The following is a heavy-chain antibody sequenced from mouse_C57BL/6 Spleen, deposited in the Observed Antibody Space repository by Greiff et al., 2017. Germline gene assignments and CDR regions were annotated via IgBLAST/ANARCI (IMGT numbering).Heavy chain of an antibody. V-gene: IGHV7-1*01. CDR2: SRNKANDYTT. J-gene: IGHJ4*01. CDR3: ARDAPSSYARYD. Sequence: DVKLVESGGGLVQSGRSLRLSCATSGFTFSDFYMEWVRQAPGKGLEWIAASRNKANDYTTEYSASMKGRFIVSRDTSQSILYLQMNALRAEDTAIYYYARDAPSSYARYDWGQGTSVTVSS. CDR1: GFTFSDFY.